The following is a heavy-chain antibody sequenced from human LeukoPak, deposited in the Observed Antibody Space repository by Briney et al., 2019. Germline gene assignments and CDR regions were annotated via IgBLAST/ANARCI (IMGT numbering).Heavy chain of an antibody. CDR1: GYSISSGYY. Sequence: SETLSLTCTVSGYSISSGYYWGWIRQPPGKGLEWIGSIYHSGSTYYNPSLKSRVTISVDTSKNQFSLKLSSVTAADTAVYYCARDLSDCSGGICYYHAFDIWGQGTLVTVSS. D-gene: IGHD2-15*01. CDR2: IYHSGST. J-gene: IGHJ3*02. CDR3: ARDLSDCSGGICYYHAFDI. V-gene: IGHV4-38-2*02.